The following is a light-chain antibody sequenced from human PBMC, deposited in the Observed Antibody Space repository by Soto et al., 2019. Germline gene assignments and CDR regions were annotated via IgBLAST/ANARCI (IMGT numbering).Light chain of an antibody. CDR3: QQANRFPWT. J-gene: IGKJ1*01. CDR2: AAS. CDR1: QDISGW. Sequence: DIQMTHSPSSVSASVGDRVTITCRTSQDISGWLAWFQQKPGKAPNLLIYAASILQSGVPSRFSGSGSGTDFTLTITYLQPEDFATYYSQQANRFPWTFGEGTKVQL. V-gene: IGKV1D-12*01.